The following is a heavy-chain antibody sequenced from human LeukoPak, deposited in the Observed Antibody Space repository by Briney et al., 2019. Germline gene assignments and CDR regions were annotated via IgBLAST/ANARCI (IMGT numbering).Heavy chain of an antibody. V-gene: IGHV3-53*01. J-gene: IGHJ4*02. CDR1: GFTVNTNC. Sequence: GGSLRLSCAVSGFTVNTNCMNWVRQAPGKGLEWVCVMCSVGNTHYADSVKGRFTISRDNSKNTVYLQMNALRAEDTAVYYCSVLWFGELLRADNHLIDSWGQGTLVTVSS. CDR3: SVLWFGELLRADNHLIDS. D-gene: IGHD3-10*01. CDR2: MCSVGNT.